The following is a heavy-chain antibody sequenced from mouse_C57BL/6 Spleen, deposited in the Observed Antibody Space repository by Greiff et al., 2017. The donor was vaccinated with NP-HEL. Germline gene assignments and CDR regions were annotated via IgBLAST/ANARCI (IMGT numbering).Heavy chain of an antibody. V-gene: IGHV1-26*01. Sequence: EVQLQQSGPELVKPGASVKISCKASGYTFTDYYMNWVKQSHGKSLEWIGDINPNNGGTSYNQKFKGKATLTVDKSSSTAYMELRSLTSEDSAVYYCAREIYYESWFADWGQGTLVTVSA. J-gene: IGHJ3*01. CDR1: GYTFTDYY. D-gene: IGHD2-4*01. CDR2: INPNNGGT. CDR3: AREIYYESWFAD.